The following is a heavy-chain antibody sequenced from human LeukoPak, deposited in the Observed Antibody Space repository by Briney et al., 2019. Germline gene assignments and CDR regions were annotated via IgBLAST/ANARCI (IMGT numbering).Heavy chain of an antibody. V-gene: IGHV3-23*01. J-gene: IGHJ4*02. D-gene: IGHD3-3*01. CDR1: GFTFSSYD. CDR3: AKDASHYDFWSGYSQSSFDY. CDR2: ISGGGDTT. Sequence: GGSLRLSCAASGFTFSSYDMSWVRQAPGRGLEWVSTISGGGDTTYYADSVKGRFTISRDNSKNTLYLQMNSLRAEDTAVYYCAKDASHYDFWSGYSQSSFDYWGQGTLVTASS.